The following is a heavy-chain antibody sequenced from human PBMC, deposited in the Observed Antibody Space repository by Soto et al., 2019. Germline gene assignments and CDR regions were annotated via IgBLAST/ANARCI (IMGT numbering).Heavy chain of an antibody. V-gene: IGHV4-4*02. D-gene: IGHD7-27*01. CDR3: ARKAWVRFDY. CDR1: VDSISSSVW. J-gene: IGHJ4*02. Sequence: ETLSLTCAVSVDSISSSVWWTCVRQPPGKGLEWIGEVFHTGNTNYNPSLKSRVTMSVDKSTNEFSLKVTSVTAADTAIYYCARKAWVRFDYWGQGALVTVSS. CDR2: VFHTGNT.